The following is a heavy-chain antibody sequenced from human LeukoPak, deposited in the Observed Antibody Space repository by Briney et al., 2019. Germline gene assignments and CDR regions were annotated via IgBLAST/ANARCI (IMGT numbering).Heavy chain of an antibody. D-gene: IGHD4-23*01. CDR3: ARGGNVPFDY. CDR2: IYGGGST. J-gene: IGHJ4*02. CDR1: GVTVSSYY. V-gene: IGHV3-66*01. Sequence: PGGSLRLSCAASGVTVSSYYMSWVRQAPGKGLEWVSVIYGGGSTLYADSVKGRFTISRDNPKNTLYLQMNSLRAEDTAVYYCARGGNVPFDYWGQGTLVTVSS.